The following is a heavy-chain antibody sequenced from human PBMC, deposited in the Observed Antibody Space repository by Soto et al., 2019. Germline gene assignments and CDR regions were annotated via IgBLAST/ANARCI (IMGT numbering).Heavy chain of an antibody. CDR2: ISYDGSNK. Sequence: GVSLRLSCAASGFTFSSYGMHWVRQAPGKGLEWVAVISYDGSNKYYADSVKGRFTISRDNSKNTLYLQMNSLRAEDTAVYYCAKDSFYGMDVWGQGTTVTVSS. V-gene: IGHV3-30*18. CDR1: GFTFSSYG. CDR3: AKDSFYGMDV. J-gene: IGHJ6*02.